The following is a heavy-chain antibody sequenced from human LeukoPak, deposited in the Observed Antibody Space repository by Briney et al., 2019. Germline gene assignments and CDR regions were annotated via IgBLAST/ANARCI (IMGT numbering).Heavy chain of an antibody. D-gene: IGHD5-24*01. Sequence: SETLSLTCAVSGYSISSGYYWGWIRQPPGKGLEWIGSIYHSGSTYYNPSLKSRVTISVDTSKNQFSLKLSSVTAADTAVYYCARGFGGRWLQLPDYWGQGTLVTVSS. CDR1: GYSISSGYY. CDR3: ARGFGGRWLQLPDY. V-gene: IGHV4-38-2*01. CDR2: IYHSGST. J-gene: IGHJ4*01.